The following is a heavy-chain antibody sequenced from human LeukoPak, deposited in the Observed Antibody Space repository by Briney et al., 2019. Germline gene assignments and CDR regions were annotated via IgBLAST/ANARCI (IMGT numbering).Heavy chain of an antibody. CDR1: GGTFSSYA. J-gene: IGHJ5*02. D-gene: IGHD3-3*01. Sequence: GASVKVSCKASGGTFSSYAISWVRQAPGQGLEWMGGIIPIFGTANYAQKFQGRVTITADESTSTADMELSSLRSEDTAVYYCASGYDFWSGYYSGGYWFDPWGQGTLVTVSS. V-gene: IGHV1-69*13. CDR3: ASGYDFWSGYYSGGYWFDP. CDR2: IIPIFGTA.